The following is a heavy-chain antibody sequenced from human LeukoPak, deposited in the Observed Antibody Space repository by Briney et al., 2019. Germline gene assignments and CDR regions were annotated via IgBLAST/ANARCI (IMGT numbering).Heavy chain of an antibody. CDR1: GFTFSGHE. CDR3: ARGGSSGYHYNAFDI. V-gene: IGHV3-48*03. Sequence: GGSLRLSCAASGFTFSGHEMNWVRQAPGKGLEWVSYISISGTTMLYADSVKGRFTISRDNSRTSLYLQMSSLRAEDTAVYYCARGGSSGYHYNAFDIWGLGTMVTVSS. J-gene: IGHJ3*02. D-gene: IGHD3-22*01. CDR2: ISISGTTM.